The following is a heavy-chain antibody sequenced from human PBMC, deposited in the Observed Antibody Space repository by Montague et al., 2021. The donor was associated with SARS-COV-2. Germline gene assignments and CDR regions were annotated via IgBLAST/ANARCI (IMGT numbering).Heavy chain of an antibody. CDR1: GGSFSSY. CDR3: ASHCGGGRCYFGMDV. J-gene: IGHJ6*02. D-gene: IGHD2-15*01. V-gene: IGHV4-34*01. CDR2: ISHGGGT. Sequence: SETLSLTCDVYGGSFSSYWSWIRQPPGRGPEWVGQISHGGGTNYNPSLKSRVTISVDTSKYQVSLKLSSVTAADTAVYYCASHCGGGRCYFGMDVWGQGTTVTVSS.